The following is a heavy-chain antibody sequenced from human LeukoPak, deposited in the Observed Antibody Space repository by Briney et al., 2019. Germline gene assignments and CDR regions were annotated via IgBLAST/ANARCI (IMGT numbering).Heavy chain of an antibody. CDR1: GFSFSSYE. V-gene: IGHV3-48*03. CDR3: ARYYYDSSGYPLPMDY. Sequence: GGSLRLSCAASGFSFSSYEMNWVRQAPGKGLEWVSYISSSGSTIYYADSVKGRFTISRDNAKNSLYLQMNSLRAEDTAVYYCARYYYDSSGYPLPMDYWGQGTLVTVSS. D-gene: IGHD3-22*01. CDR2: ISSSGSTI. J-gene: IGHJ4*02.